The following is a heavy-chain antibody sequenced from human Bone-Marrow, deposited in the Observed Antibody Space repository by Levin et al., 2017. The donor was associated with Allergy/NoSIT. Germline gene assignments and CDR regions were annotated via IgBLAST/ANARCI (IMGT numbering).Heavy chain of an antibody. V-gene: IGHV3-21*01. CDR3: AREVGAWNAHYFDF. Sequence: GESLKISCAASGFTFNSYSMNWVRQAPGKGLEWVSSISSSSSYISYADSAKGRFSISRDNARNSLYLQMNSLRAEDTAVYYCAREVGAWNAHYFDFWGQGTLVTVSS. CDR1: GFTFNSYS. D-gene: IGHD1-1*01. CDR2: ISSSSSYI. J-gene: IGHJ4*02.